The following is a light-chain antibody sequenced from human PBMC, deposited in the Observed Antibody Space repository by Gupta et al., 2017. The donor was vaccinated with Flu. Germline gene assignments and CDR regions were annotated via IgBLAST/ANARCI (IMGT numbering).Light chain of an antibody. V-gene: IGLV2-14*01. J-gene: IGLJ2*01. CDR3: SSYTSISTHVV. CDR2: EVS. CDR1: SSDVGGYNY. Sequence: QSALTQPAPGSGPPGRPLTIACTGTSSDVGGYNYVSWYQQLPGTAPILMVYEVSKRPSGVSNRFSGSKSGNTASLTISGLQAEDEADYYCSSYTSISTHVVFGGGTKLTVL.